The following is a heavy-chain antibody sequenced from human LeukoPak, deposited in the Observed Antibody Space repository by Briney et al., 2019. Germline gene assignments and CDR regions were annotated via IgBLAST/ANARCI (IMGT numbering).Heavy chain of an antibody. Sequence: GGPLRLSCAASGFTFSSYWMSWVRQAPGKGLEWVGRIASKTFGGTTDYAEPVKGRFTISRDESKNTLYLQMNSLKTDDTAVYYCTTLSGPLDVSGQGTTVTVSS. CDR1: GFTFSSYW. D-gene: IGHD2/OR15-2a*01. CDR3: TTLSGPLDV. CDR2: IASKTFGGTT. V-gene: IGHV3-15*04. J-gene: IGHJ6*02.